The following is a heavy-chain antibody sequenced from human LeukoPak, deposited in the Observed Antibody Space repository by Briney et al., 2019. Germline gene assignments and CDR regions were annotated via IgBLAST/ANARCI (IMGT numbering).Heavy chain of an antibody. D-gene: IGHD3-16*02. V-gene: IGHV3-21*01. CDR1: GFTFSSYS. CDR3: ARFDYVWGSYRFSPFDY. CDR2: ISSRSSYI. Sequence: GGSLRLSCAASGFTFSSYSMNWVRQAPGEGLEWVSSISSRSSYIYYADSVKGRFTISRDNAKNSLYLQMNSLRAEDTAVYYCARFDYVWGSYRFSPFDYWGQGTLVTVSS. J-gene: IGHJ4*02.